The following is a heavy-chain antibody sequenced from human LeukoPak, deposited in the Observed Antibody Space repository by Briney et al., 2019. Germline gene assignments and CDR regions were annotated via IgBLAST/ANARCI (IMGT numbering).Heavy chain of an antibody. D-gene: IGHD6-13*01. CDR1: GFTFSSYA. CDR2: IRGSGGST. J-gene: IGHJ4*02. CDR3: AKELLYSSSWTPNY. V-gene: IGHV3-23*01. Sequence: GGSLRLSCAASGFTFSSYAMSWVRQAPGKGLEWVSAIRGSGGSTYYADSVKGRFTISRDNSKNTLYLQMNSLRAEDTAVYYCAKELLYSSSWTPNYWGQGTLVTVS.